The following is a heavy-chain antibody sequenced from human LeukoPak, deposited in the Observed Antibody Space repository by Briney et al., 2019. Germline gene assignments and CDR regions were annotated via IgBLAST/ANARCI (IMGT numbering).Heavy chain of an antibody. CDR3: ARDQEYYYDSSVYYY. Sequence: ASVKVSCKASGYTFTSYAMHWVRQAPGQRLEWMGWINAGNGNTKYSQKFQGRVTITRDTSASTAYMELSSLRSEDTAVYYCARDQEYYYDSSVYYYGGQGTLVTVSS. CDR2: INAGNGNT. J-gene: IGHJ4*02. D-gene: IGHD3-22*01. V-gene: IGHV1-3*01. CDR1: GYTFTSYA.